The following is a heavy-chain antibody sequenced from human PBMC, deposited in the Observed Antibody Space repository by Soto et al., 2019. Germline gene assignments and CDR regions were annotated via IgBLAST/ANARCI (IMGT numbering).Heavy chain of an antibody. CDR3: ARVWGGDDAFDI. D-gene: IGHD7-27*01. CDR2: INAVNGNT. Sequence: ASVKVSCKAFVYTFTNYAIHWVRQAPGQRLEWMGWINAVNGNTKYSQKFQGRVTITRDTSARIAYMELSSLRSEDTAVYYCARVWGGDDAFDIWGQGTMVTVSS. J-gene: IGHJ3*02. V-gene: IGHV1-3*01. CDR1: VYTFTNYA.